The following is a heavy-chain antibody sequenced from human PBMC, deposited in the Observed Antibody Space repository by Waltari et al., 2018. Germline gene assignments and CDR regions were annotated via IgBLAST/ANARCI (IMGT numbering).Heavy chain of an antibody. D-gene: IGHD3-22*01. Sequence: EVQLVASGGGLIQPGGSLRLSCAASGFTVSSNYMIWVRQAPGKGLEWVSVIYSGGSTYYADSVKGRFTISRDNSKNTLYLQMNSLRAEDTAVYYCARDTLDYYDSSGYYYGYWGQGTLVTVSS. J-gene: IGHJ4*02. CDR3: ARDTLDYYDSSGYYYGY. V-gene: IGHV3-53*01. CDR1: GFTVSSNY. CDR2: IYSGGST.